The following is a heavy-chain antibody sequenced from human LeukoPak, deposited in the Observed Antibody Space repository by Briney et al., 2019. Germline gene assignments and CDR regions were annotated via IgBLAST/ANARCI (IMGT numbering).Heavy chain of an antibody. D-gene: IGHD5-24*01. CDR2: IYYSGST. V-gene: IGHV4-39*01. CDR1: GGSISSSSYY. CDR3: ARIVEMATIDAFDI. J-gene: IGHJ3*02. Sequence: SETLSLTCTVSGGSISSSSYYWGWIRQPPGKGLEWIGSIYYSGSTYYNPSLKSRVTISVDTSKDQFSLKLSSVTAADTAVYYCARIVEMATIDAFDIWGQGTMVTVSS.